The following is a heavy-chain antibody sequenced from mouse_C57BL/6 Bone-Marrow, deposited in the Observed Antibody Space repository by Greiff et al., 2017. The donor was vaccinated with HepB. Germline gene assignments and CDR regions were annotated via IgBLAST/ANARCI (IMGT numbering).Heavy chain of an antibody. D-gene: IGHD1-1*01. CDR3: ARLSGSSYWYFDV. CDR2: IDPSDSYT. V-gene: IGHV1-50*01. Sequence: QVQLQQPGAELVKPGASVKLSCKASGYTFTSYWMQWVKQRPGQGLEWIGEIDPSDSYTNYNQKFKGKATLTVDTSSSTAYMQLSSLTSEDSAVYYCARLSGSSYWYFDVWGTGTTVTVSS. J-gene: IGHJ1*03. CDR1: GYTFTSYW.